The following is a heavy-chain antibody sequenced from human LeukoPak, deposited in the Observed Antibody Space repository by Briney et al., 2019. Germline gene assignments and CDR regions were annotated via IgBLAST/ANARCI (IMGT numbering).Heavy chain of an antibody. D-gene: IGHD2-2*01. CDR1: GYPFINYY. CDR3: ARVVGIVVVPAAMPGAFDI. V-gene: IGHV1-46*01. J-gene: IGHJ3*02. CDR2: IIPSGGST. Sequence: ASVKVSCKASGYPFINYYIHWVRQAPGQGLEWMGIIIPSGGSTTYAQKFQGRVTISVDTSKNQFSLKLSSVTAADTAVYYCARVVGIVVVPAAMPGAFDIWGQGTMVTVSS.